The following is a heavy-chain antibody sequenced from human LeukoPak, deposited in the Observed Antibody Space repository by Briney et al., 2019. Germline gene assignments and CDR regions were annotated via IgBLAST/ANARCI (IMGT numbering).Heavy chain of an antibody. J-gene: IGHJ4*02. CDR3: ARDSPFMVRGAIDY. D-gene: IGHD3-10*01. CDR2: IWYDGSNK. Sequence: GGSLRLSCAASGFTFSSYGMHWVRQAPGKGLEWVAVIWYDGSNKYYADSVKGRFTISRDNSKNTLYLQMNSLRAEDTAVYYCARDSPFMVRGAIDYWGQGTLVTVSS. V-gene: IGHV3-33*01. CDR1: GFTFSSYG.